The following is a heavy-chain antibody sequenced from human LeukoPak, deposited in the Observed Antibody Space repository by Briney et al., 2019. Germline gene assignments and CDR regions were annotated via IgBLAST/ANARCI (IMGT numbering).Heavy chain of an antibody. V-gene: IGHV4-61*08. CDR1: GGSISSGGYY. CDR3: ARQVVAPKAPYFDY. Sequence: PETLSLTCTVSGGSISSGGYYWSWIRQPPGKGLEWIGYIYYSGSTNYNPSLKSRVTISVDTSKNQFSLKLSSVTAADTAVYYCARQVVAPKAPYFDYWGQGTLVTVSS. J-gene: IGHJ4*02. D-gene: IGHD2-15*01. CDR2: IYYSGST.